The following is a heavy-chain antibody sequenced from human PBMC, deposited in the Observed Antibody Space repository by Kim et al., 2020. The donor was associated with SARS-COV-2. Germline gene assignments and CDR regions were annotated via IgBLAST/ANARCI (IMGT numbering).Heavy chain of an antibody. V-gene: IGHV3-23*01. CDR2: ISGSGGST. D-gene: IGHD3-22*01. J-gene: IGHJ3*02. CDR1: GFTFSSYA. CDR3: AKTSSGYYYPPGAFDI. Sequence: GGSLRLSCAASGFTFSSYAMSWVRQAPGKGLEWVSAISGSGGSTYYADSVKGRFTISRDNSKNKLYLQMNSLRAEDTAVYYCAKTSSGYYYPPGAFDIWGQGTMVTVSS.